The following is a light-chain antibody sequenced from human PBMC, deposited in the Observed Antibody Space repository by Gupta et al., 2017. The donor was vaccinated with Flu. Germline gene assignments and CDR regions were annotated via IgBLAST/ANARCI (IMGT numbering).Light chain of an antibody. CDR1: QSLLYKNANSY. CDR3: CQCLQIPRT. CDR2: MGS. V-gene: IGKV2-28*01. Sequence: DVALTESSLSLSVTPGEPDSISSRPSQSLLYKNANSYFDWYLKKPGQSPQLLIYMGSNRSAGVPDRLTRSGSGTDFTLKIIRVAAVHLGVYYSCQCLQIPRTFRPGTKVEIK. J-gene: IGKJ1*01.